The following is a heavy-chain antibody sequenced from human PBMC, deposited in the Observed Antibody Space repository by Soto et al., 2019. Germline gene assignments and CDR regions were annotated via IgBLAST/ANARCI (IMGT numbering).Heavy chain of an antibody. D-gene: IGHD4-17*01. CDR1: GGTFSSYA. Sequence: QVQLVQSGAEVKKPGSSVKVSCKASGGTFSSYAISWVRQAPGQGLEWMGGIIPIFGTANYAQKFQCRVTITADESASPAYMELSSLTSEDTAVYYCASSVTKYYYYGMDVWGQGTTVTVSS. J-gene: IGHJ6*02. CDR3: ASSVTKYYYYGMDV. CDR2: IIPIFGTA. V-gene: IGHV1-69*12.